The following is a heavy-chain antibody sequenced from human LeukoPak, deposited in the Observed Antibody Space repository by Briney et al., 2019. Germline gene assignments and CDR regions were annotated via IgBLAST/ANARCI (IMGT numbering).Heavy chain of an antibody. CDR3: ARWWATSASIFIDY. Sequence: GGSLRLSCAASGYTIGNYWMAWVRQAPGKGLEWVANIKPDGSEKYYVDSVKGRFTVSRDNTKNSLYLQMNSLRVEDTALYYCARWWATSASIFIDYWGQGTLVTVSS. D-gene: IGHD3-3*02. CDR1: GYTIGNYW. CDR2: IKPDGSEK. J-gene: IGHJ4*02. V-gene: IGHV3-7*01.